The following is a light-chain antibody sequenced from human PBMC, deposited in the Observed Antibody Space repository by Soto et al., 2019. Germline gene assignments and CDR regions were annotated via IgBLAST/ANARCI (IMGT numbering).Light chain of an antibody. CDR2: GAS. CDR3: QQYGSSPRT. V-gene: IGKV3-20*01. Sequence: EIVLTQSPGALSLSPGERAILSCGASQSVSSSYLAWYQQKPGQAPRLLIYGASTRATGIPDRFSGSGSGTDFTLTISRLEPEDFAVYYCQQYGSSPRTFGQGTKVDIK. J-gene: IGKJ1*01. CDR1: QSVSSSY.